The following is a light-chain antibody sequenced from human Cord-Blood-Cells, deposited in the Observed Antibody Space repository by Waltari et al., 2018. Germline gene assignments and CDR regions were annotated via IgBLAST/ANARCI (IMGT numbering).Light chain of an antibody. V-gene: IGKV2-28*01. J-gene: IGKJ4*01. CDR2: LGS. CDR3: MQALQTPLT. CDR1: QRPLPSNGYNY. Sequence: DIVMTQSPLSLPVTPGEPASISCRSSQRPLPSNGYNYLDWYLQKPGQSPQLLIYLGSNRASGVPDRFSGSGSGTDFTLKISRVEAEDVGVYYCMQALQTPLTFGGGTKVEIK.